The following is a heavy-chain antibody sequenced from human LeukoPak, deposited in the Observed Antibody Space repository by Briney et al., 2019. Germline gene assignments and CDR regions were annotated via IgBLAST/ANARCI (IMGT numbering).Heavy chain of an antibody. J-gene: IGHJ4*02. D-gene: IGHD3-22*01. Sequence: PGGSLRLSCAASGFTFSSYWMNWVRQAPGKGLEWVANIKQDGSEKYYVDSVKGRFTISRDNAKNSLYLQMNSLRAEDTAVYYCARDRSGYTFDYWGQGTLVTVSS. CDR1: GFTFSSYW. CDR2: IKQDGSEK. CDR3: ARDRSGYTFDY. V-gene: IGHV3-7*01.